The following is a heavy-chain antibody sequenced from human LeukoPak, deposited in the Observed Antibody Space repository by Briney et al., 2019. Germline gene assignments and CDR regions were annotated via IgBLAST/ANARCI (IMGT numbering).Heavy chain of an antibody. CDR2: ISWNSGSI. CDR3: AGGRGWVFDY. J-gene: IGHJ4*02. CDR1: GFTFDDYA. Sequence: GRSLRLSCAASGFTFDDYAMHWVRQAPGKGLEWVSGISWNSGSIGYADSVKGRFTISRDNAKNSVYLQMNSLRAEDTALYYCAGGRGWVFDYWGQGTLVTVSS. D-gene: IGHD6-19*01. V-gene: IGHV3-9*01.